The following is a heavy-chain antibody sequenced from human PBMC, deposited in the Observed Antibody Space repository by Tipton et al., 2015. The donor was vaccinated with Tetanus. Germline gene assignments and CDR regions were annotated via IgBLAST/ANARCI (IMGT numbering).Heavy chain of an antibody. Sequence: VQLVQSRAEVIKPGDSLKISCKGSGYSFTDYWIAWVRQMPGKGLEWMGIIYPGDSDTRYSPSFQGQVTISADKSINTAYLQWSSLKASDIAVFYCARSYSSSSYWYFDLWGRGTLVTVSS. CDR2: IYPGDSDT. J-gene: IGHJ2*01. CDR1: GYSFTDYW. V-gene: IGHV5-51*03. CDR3: ARSYSSSSYWYFDL. D-gene: IGHD6-6*01.